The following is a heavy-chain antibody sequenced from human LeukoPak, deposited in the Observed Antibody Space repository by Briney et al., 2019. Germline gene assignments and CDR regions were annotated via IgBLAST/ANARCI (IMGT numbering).Heavy chain of an antibody. J-gene: IGHJ4*02. Sequence: ASVKVSCKASGYTFTSYDFNWVRQATGQRPEWMGWMSPNSGDTGYAQKFQDRVTMTRNTSISTAYMELSGLKSDDTAVYYCARGPPNWGYDYWGPGTLVTVSS. CDR1: GYTFTSYD. CDR2: MSPNSGDT. D-gene: IGHD7-27*01. CDR3: ARGPPNWGYDY. V-gene: IGHV1-8*01.